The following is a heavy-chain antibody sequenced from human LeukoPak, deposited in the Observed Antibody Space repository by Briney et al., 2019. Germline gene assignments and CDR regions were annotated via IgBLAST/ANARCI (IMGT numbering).Heavy chain of an antibody. CDR1: GGSISSGSYY. J-gene: IGHJ6*03. V-gene: IGHV4-61*02. CDR2: IYTSGST. D-gene: IGHD6-6*01. Sequence: SETLSLTCTVSGGSISSGSYYWSWIRQPAGKGLEWIGRIYTSGSTNYNPSLKSRVTMSVDTSKNQFSLKLSSVTAADTAVYYCARGKDVDSSSSLDYYYYYMDVWGKGTTVTVSS. CDR3: ARGKDVDSSSSLDYYYYYMDV.